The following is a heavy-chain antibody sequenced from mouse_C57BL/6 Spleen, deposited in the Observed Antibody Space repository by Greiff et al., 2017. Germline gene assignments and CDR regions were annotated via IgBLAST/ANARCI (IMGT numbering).Heavy chain of an antibody. CDR2: IDPETGGT. J-gene: IGHJ2*01. Sequence: QVQLQQSGAELVRPGASVTLSCKASGYIFIDYEMHWVKQTPVRGLEWIGAIDPETGGTAYNQKFKGKAILTSDKSSRTAYMELRSLTSEDSAVYYCTRGDYYFDYWGQGTTLTVSS. V-gene: IGHV1-15*01. CDR1: GYIFIDYE. CDR3: TRGDYYFDY.